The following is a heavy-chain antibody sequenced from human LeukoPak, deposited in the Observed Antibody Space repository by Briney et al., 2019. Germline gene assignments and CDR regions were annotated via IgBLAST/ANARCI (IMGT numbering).Heavy chain of an antibody. D-gene: IGHD3-3*01. CDR2: ISSSSSYI. CDR3: ARDPVGVVIIRYMDV. CDR1: GFTFSSYS. Sequence: GGSLRLSCAASGFTFSSYSMNWVRQAPGKGLEWVSSISSSSSYIYYADSVKGRFTISRDNAKNSLYLQMNSLGAEDTAVYYCARDPVGVVIIRYMDVWGKGTTVTVSS. V-gene: IGHV3-21*01. J-gene: IGHJ6*03.